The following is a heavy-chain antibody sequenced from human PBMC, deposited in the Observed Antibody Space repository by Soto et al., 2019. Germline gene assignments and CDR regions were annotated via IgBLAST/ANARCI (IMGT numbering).Heavy chain of an antibody. Sequence: SGGSLRLSCAASGFTFSSYAMSWVRQAPGKGLEWVSGISGSGDSTYYADSVKGRFTISRDNAKNSLYLQMNSLRAEDTAVYYCARDADLAVAGSYYYYYGMDVWGQGTTVTVSS. CDR3: ARDADLAVAGSYYYYYGMDV. CDR2: ISGSGDST. J-gene: IGHJ6*02. CDR1: GFTFSSYA. D-gene: IGHD6-19*01. V-gene: IGHV3-23*01.